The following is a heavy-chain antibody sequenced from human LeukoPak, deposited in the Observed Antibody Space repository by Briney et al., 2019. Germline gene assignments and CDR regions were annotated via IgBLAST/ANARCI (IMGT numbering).Heavy chain of an antibody. Sequence: SETLSLTCTVSGGSISSSGYYWGWIRQPPGKGLEWIGSIYSSGSTYYNPSLKSRVTISINTSKNQFSLKLNSVNAADTAVYYCARDILATSIAAPYYWGQGTLVTVSS. CDR3: ARDILATSIAAPYY. CDR2: IYSSGST. CDR1: GGSISSSGYY. V-gene: IGHV4-39*07. D-gene: IGHD6-13*01. J-gene: IGHJ4*02.